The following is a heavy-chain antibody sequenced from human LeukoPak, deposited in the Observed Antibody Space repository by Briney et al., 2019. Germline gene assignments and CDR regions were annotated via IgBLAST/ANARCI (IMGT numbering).Heavy chain of an antibody. CDR1: GGSFSGYY. V-gene: IGHV4-34*01. D-gene: IGHD5-18*01. CDR2: INHGGST. J-gene: IGHJ4*02. CDR3: ARGQKYRNGYTVTELGSGYFDY. Sequence: SETLSLTCAVYGGSFSGYYWSWIRQSPGKGLEWIGEINHGGSTNYNPSLKSRVTISVGTSKNQFSLKLSSVTAADTAVYYCARGQKYRNGYTVTELGSGYFDYWGQGTLVTVSS.